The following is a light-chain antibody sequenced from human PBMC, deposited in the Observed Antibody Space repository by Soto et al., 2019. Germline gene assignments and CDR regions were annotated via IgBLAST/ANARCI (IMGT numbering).Light chain of an antibody. CDR1: QDISNW. V-gene: IGKV1D-12*01. Sequence: DIQMTQSPSSVSASVGDRVTITCRASQDISNWLAWYQQKPGKAPHLLIYATSTLQSRVPSRFSGSGSGTDFTLTISSLQPEDFATYYCQQANSFPLTCGGGTKVEIK. CDR3: QQANSFPLT. CDR2: ATS. J-gene: IGKJ4*01.